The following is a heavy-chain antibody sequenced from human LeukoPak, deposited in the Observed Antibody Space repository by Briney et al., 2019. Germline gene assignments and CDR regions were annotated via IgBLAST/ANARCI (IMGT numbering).Heavy chain of an antibody. D-gene: IGHD2-2*01. CDR3: ARWEYDIVVVPAACFDP. V-gene: IGHV1-2*02. J-gene: IGHJ5*02. CDR2: INPNSGGT. CDR1: GYTFTGYY. Sequence: ASVKVSCKASGYTFTGYYMHWVRQDPGQGLEWMGWINPNSGGTNYAQKFQGRVTMTSDTSISTAYMELSRLRSDDTAVYYCARWEYDIVVVPAACFDPWGQGTLVTVSS.